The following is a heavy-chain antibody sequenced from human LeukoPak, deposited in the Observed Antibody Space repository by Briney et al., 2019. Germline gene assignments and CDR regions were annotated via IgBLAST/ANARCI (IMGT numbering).Heavy chain of an antibody. Sequence: GGSLRLSCAASGFTFSNYAMSWVRQAPGKGLEWVSAISGSVGSTFYADSVKGRFTISRDNSENTLYLQLNTLRAEDTAIYYCARRSATACLDFWGQGTLVTVSS. CDR3: ARRSATACLDF. CDR1: GFTFSNYA. J-gene: IGHJ4*02. CDR2: ISGSVGST. D-gene: IGHD6-13*01. V-gene: IGHV3-23*01.